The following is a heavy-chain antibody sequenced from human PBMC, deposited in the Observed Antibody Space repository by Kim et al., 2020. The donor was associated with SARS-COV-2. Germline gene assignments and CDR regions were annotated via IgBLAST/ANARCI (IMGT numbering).Heavy chain of an antibody. D-gene: IGHD5-12*01. CDR1: GLSFSDSY. CDR2: ISTRGEFI. V-gene: IGHV3-11*01. CDR3: ARSGNGYNAFGI. J-gene: IGHJ4*02. Sequence: GGSLRLSCAASGLSFSDSYMNWVCQAPGKGLEWLSFISTRGEFIFYADSVEGRFTISRDNAKNSLYLQMNYLRDEDTAVYYCARSGNGYNAFGIWGQGVLVTVSS.